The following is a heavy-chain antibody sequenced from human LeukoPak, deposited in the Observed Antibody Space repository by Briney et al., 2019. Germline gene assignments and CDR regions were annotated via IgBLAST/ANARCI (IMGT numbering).Heavy chain of an antibody. CDR3: ARQAGYCSSTSCSLNWFDP. Sequence: SVKVSRKASGGTFSSYAISWVRQAPGQGLEWMGGIIPIFGTANYAQKFQGRVMITADESTSTAYMELSSLRSEDTAVYYCARQAGYCSSTSCSLNWFDPWGQGTLVTVSS. CDR1: GGTFSSYA. CDR2: IIPIFGTA. J-gene: IGHJ5*02. V-gene: IGHV1-69*13. D-gene: IGHD2-2*03.